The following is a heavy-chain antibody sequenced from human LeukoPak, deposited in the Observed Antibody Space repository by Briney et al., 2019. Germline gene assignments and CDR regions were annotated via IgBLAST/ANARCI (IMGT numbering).Heavy chain of an antibody. V-gene: IGHV3-74*01. Sequence: GGSLRLSCAASGFTFSDYWMHWVRQVPGKGLVWVSRINTDGRSTIYADSVKGRFTISRDNAKNMLYPQMNSLRGEDTGVYYCGRDESVSGPTTFDFWGQGTLVTVSS. CDR3: GRDESVSGPTTFDF. CDR2: INTDGRST. D-gene: IGHD6-19*01. J-gene: IGHJ4*02. CDR1: GFTFSDYW.